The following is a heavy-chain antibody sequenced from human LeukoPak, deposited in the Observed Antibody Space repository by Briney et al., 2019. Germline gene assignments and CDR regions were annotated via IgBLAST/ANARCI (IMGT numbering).Heavy chain of an antibody. CDR2: SDPKSGAT. Sequence: GASVKVSCKTYGYTFTSYYIHWLRQAPGQRFEWMGWSDPKSGATKYEHFQGRVTMTRDTSISTAYMELSRLTSDDTAVYYCARGNFYDNKGYSPELRYWGQGTLVTVSS. J-gene: IGHJ4*02. V-gene: IGHV1-2*02. CDR1: GYTFTSYY. D-gene: IGHD3-10*01. CDR3: ARGNFYDNKGYSPELRY.